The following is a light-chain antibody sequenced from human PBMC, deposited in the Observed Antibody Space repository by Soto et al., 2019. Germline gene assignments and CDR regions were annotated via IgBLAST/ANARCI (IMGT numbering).Light chain of an antibody. CDR1: QTISTY. CDR3: QQTFSTPYT. V-gene: IGKV1-39*01. Sequence: DIQMTQSLPSLSASVGDRVTITCRASQTISTYLNWYQQKPGKAPKLLIFAASSLESGVPSRVSGSGSGTDFTLTIGSLQPEDFAFYYCQQTFSTPYTFGQGTKLEIK. CDR2: AAS. J-gene: IGKJ2*01.